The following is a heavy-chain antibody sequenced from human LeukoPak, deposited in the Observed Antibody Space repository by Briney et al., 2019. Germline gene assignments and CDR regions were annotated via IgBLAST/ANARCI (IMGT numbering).Heavy chain of an antibody. V-gene: IGHV4-34*01. CDR3: ARVRSSWYEARHFDY. CDR1: GGSFSGYY. D-gene: IGHD6-13*01. J-gene: IGHJ4*02. CDR2: INHSGST. Sequence: SETLSLTCAVYGGSFSGYYWSWIRQPPGKGLEWIGEINHSGSTNYNPSLKSRVTISVDTSKNQFSLKLSSVTAADTAVYYCARVRSSWYEARHFDYWGQGTLVTVSS.